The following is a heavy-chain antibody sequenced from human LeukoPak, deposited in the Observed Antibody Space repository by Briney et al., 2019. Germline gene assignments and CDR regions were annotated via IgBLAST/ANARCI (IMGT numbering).Heavy chain of an antibody. CDR3: ARGRTGTGADWFDP. Sequence: GRSLRLSCVASGFSFSSYSMNWVRQAPGKGLEWVGRARNRVNHYTTQYAASVKGRFTISRDESKNLLYLQMNSLEIEDTAVYYCARGRTGTGADWFDPWGQGTLVTVSS. CDR1: GFSFSSYS. V-gene: IGHV3-72*01. CDR2: ARNRVNHYTT. J-gene: IGHJ5*02. D-gene: IGHD3/OR15-3a*01.